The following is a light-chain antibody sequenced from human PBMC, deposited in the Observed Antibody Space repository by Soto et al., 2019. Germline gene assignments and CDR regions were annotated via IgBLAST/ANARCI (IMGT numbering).Light chain of an antibody. J-gene: IGKJ2*01. Sequence: EIVLTQSPATVSLSPGETATLSCKASQTIRTYLAWYQHKPGQAPRLLRSDASKRATCIPDRFSGSVSGTDFTLTISSLETGDVAVYYCQQRYWPVTFGQGTNVAIK. CDR3: QQRYWPVT. V-gene: IGKV3-11*01. CDR2: DAS. CDR1: QTIRTY.